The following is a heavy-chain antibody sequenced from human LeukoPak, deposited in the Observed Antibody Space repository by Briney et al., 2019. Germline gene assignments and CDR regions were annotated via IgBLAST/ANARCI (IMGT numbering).Heavy chain of an antibody. V-gene: IGHV3-7*01. CDR1: GFTFSSSW. Sequence: GGSLRLSCAASGFTFSSSWMHWVCQAPEKGLEWVANIKQDGSEKYYVDSVKGRFTISRDNAKNPLYLQMNSLRAEDTAVYYCARVRVLMVYANNWFDPWGQGTLVTVSS. CDR2: IKQDGSEK. CDR3: ARVRVLMVYANNWFDP. J-gene: IGHJ5*02. D-gene: IGHD2-8*01.